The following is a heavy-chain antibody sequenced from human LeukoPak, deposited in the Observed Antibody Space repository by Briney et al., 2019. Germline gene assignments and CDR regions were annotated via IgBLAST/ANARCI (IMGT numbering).Heavy chain of an antibody. CDR1: GFTFSSYG. Sequence: GGSLRLSCAASGFTFSSYGMHWVRQAPGKGLERVAVISYDGSNKYYADSVKGRFTISRDNSKNTLYLQMNSLRAEDTAVYYCAKGLIVAYDAFDIWGQGTMVTVSS. J-gene: IGHJ3*02. CDR3: AKGLIVAYDAFDI. V-gene: IGHV3-30*18. D-gene: IGHD3-22*01. CDR2: ISYDGSNK.